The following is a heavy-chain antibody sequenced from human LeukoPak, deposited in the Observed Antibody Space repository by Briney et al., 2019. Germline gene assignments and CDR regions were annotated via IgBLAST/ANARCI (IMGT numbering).Heavy chain of an antibody. J-gene: IGHJ6*02. CDR1: GGTFSSYA. CDR3: ARELSVAVAGTPTGNYGMDV. Sequence: AASVKVSCKASGGTFSSYAISWVRQAPGQGLEWMGRIIPVFGTANYAQKFQGRVTITADKSTNTAYMELTSLTSEDTAVFYCARELSVAVAGTPTGNYGMDVWGQGTTVMVSS. CDR2: IIPVFGTA. D-gene: IGHD6-19*01. V-gene: IGHV1-69*06.